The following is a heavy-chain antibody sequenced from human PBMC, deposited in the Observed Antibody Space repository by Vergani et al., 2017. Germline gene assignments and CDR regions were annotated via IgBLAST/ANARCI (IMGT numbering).Heavy chain of an antibody. Sequence: EVLLVESGGGLVQPGGSLRLSCAASGFTFSAYWMNWVRQAPGKGLEWVANIKQDGSEKYYVDSVKGRFTISRDNSKNTLYLQMNNLRAEDTALYYCAKGYSSGWYGGACDYWGQGTLVTVSS. J-gene: IGHJ4*02. D-gene: IGHD6-19*01. CDR3: AKGYSSGWYGGACDY. CDR1: GFTFSAYW. V-gene: IGHV3-7*03. CDR2: IKQDGSEK.